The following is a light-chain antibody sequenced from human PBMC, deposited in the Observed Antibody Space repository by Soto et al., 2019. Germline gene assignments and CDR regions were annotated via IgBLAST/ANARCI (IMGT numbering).Light chain of an antibody. CDR3: QQRSSWPFT. CDR2: DAS. Sequence: EIVLTQPPATLSLSPGERATLSCRASQSVSSYLAWYQQKPGQAPRLLIYDASNRATGIPARFSGSGSGTDFTLTISSLEPEDFAIYYCQQRSSWPFTFGPGTKVDIK. V-gene: IGKV3-11*01. J-gene: IGKJ3*01. CDR1: QSVSSY.